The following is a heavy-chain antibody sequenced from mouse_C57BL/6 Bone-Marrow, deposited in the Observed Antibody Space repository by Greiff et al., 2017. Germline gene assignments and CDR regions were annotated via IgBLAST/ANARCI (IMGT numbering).Heavy chain of an antibody. CDR1: GFTFSSYA. CDR3: ASSIAY. CDR2: ISDGGSYT. Sequence: VQLKESGGGLVKPGGSLKLSCAASGFTFSSYAMSWVRQTPEKRLEWVATISDGGSYTYYPDNVQGRFTISRDNAKNNLYLQMSHLKSEATAMYYCASSIAYWGQGTLVTVSA. J-gene: IGHJ3*01. V-gene: IGHV5-4*01.